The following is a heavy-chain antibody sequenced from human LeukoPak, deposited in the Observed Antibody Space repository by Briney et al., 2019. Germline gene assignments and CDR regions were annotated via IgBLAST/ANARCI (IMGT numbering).Heavy chain of an antibody. CDR2: IYSGGST. CDR3: ARSTPFLYSSCWYYFDY. D-gene: IGHD6-13*01. V-gene: IGHV3-53*01. CDR1: GFTVSSNY. J-gene: IGHJ4*02. Sequence: GGSLRLSCAASGFTVSSNYMSWVRQAPGKGLEWVSVIYSGGSTYYADSVKGRFTISRDNSKNTLYLQMNSLRAEDTAVYYCARSTPFLYSSCWYYFDYWGQGTLVTVSS.